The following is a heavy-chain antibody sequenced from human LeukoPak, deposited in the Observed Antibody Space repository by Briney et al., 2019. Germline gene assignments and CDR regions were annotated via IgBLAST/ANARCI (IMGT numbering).Heavy chain of an antibody. V-gene: IGHV4-59*12. CDR3: ARDFSQYCSGGSCPHDAFDI. J-gene: IGHJ3*02. CDR2: IYYSGST. D-gene: IGHD2-15*01. CDR1: GGSISSYY. Sequence: SETLSLTCTVSGGSISSYYWSWIRQPPGKGLEWIGYIYYSGSTNYNPSLKSRVTISVDTSKNQFSLKLSSVTAADTAVYYCARDFSQYCSGGSCPHDAFDIWGQGTMVTVSS.